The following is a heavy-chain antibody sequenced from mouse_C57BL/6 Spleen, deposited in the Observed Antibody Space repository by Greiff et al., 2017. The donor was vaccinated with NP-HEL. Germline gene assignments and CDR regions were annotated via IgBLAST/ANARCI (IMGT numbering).Heavy chain of an antibody. CDR1: GYAFSSSW. CDR3: ARGLTTVVATDFDY. CDR2: IYPGSGST. V-gene: IGHV1-55*01. D-gene: IGHD1-1*01. Sequence: QVQLQQSGPELVKPGASVKISCKASGYAFSSSWMNWVKQRPGKGLEWIGDIYPGSGSTNYNEKFKSKATLTVDTSSSTAYMQLSSLTSEDSAVYYCARGLTTVVATDFDYWGQGTTLTVSS. J-gene: IGHJ2*01.